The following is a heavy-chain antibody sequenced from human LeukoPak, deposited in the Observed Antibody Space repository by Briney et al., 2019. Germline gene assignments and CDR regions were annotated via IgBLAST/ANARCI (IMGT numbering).Heavy chain of an antibody. CDR1: GFTFSSYA. CDR3: ARDRWRSGGSGGGDY. CDR2: ISGSGGST. V-gene: IGHV3-23*01. Sequence: GGSLRLSCTASGFTFSSYAMTWVRQAPGQGLEWVSSISGSGGSTYYADSVKGRFTISRDNSKNTLSLQMNSLRAEDTAVYYCARDRWRSGGSGGGDYWGQGTLVTVSS. J-gene: IGHJ4*02. D-gene: IGHD2-15*01.